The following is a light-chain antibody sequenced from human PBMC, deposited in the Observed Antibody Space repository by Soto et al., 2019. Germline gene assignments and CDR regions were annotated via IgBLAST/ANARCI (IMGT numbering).Light chain of an antibody. CDR3: QPHSPLPPWT. CDR2: AAS. V-gene: IGKV1-39*01. J-gene: IGKJ1*01. Sequence: DIQMTQSPSSLSASVGDRVTITCRASQSVTKYLNWYQKKPGKAPRLLIYAASNLQGGVPSRFSGSGYVTDFNLTISSLQTEYLETYSCQPHSPLPPWTFGPGTMVEIK. CDR1: QSVTKY.